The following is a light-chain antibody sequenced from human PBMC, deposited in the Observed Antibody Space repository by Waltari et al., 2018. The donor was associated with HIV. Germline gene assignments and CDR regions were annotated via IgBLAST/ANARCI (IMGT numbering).Light chain of an antibody. CDR3: CSYAGSYNYV. Sequence: QSALTQPRSVSGSPGQSAPISCTGTSSDVGGYTYVSWYQQHPGKAPKLMIYDVSKRPSGVPDRFSGSKSGNTASLTISGLQAEDEADYYCCSYAGSYNYVFGTGTKVTVL. J-gene: IGLJ1*01. V-gene: IGLV2-11*01. CDR2: DVS. CDR1: SSDVGGYTY.